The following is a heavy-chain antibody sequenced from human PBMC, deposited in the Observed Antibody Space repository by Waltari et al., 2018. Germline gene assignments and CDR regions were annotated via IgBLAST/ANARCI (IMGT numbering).Heavy chain of an antibody. CDR2: VNPKSGDT. V-gene: IGHV1-8*03. CDR1: GYTFTFYD. J-gene: IGHJ6*03. Sequence: QVQLVQSGAEVKKPGASVRVACKASGYTFTFYDINWVRQATGHGLEWMGWVNPKSGDTAYAQKVQGRVTLTRNTSLSTAYMELSSLSSDDTAVYYCARGVGITLIVGDHYYYYMDVWGKGTTVTVSS. CDR3: ARGVGITLIVGDHYYYYMDV. D-gene: IGHD3-22*01.